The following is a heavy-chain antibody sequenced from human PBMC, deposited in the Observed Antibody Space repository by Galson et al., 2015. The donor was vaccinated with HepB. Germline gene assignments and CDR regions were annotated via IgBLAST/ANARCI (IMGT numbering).Heavy chain of an antibody. J-gene: IGHJ5*02. Sequence: SVKVSCKASGYTFTSYAMHWVRQAPGQRLEWMGWINAGNGNTKYSQKFQGRVTITRDTSASTAYMELSSLRSEDTAVYYCARAPPDYYDSSGYSNWFDPWSQGTLVTVSS. V-gene: IGHV1-3*01. CDR1: GYTFTSYA. CDR3: ARAPPDYYDSSGYSNWFDP. CDR2: INAGNGNT. D-gene: IGHD3-22*01.